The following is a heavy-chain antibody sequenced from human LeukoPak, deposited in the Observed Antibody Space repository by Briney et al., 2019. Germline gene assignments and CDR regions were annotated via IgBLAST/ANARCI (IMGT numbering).Heavy chain of an antibody. V-gene: IGHV4-34*01. CDR1: GGSFSGYY. D-gene: IGHD3-10*01. J-gene: IGHJ5*02. CDR2: INHSGST. CDR3: ARPLWGFRRVPWFDP. Sequence: SETLSLTCAVYGGSFSGYYRSWIRQPPGKGLEWIGEINHSGSTNYNPSLKSRVTISVDTSKNQFSLKLSSVTAADTAVYYCARPLWGFRRVPWFDPWGQGTLVTVSS.